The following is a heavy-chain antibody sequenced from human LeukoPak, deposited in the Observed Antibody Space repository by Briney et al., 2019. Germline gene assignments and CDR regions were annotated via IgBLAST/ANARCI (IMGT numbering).Heavy chain of an antibody. CDR3: ARVDAGGYSSGWYPASWFDP. D-gene: IGHD6-19*01. CDR1: GGTFSSYA. V-gene: IGHV1-69*04. J-gene: IGHJ5*02. Sequence: GASVKVSCKASGGTFSSYAISWVRQAPGQGLEWMGRIIPILGIANYAQKFQGRVTITADKSTSTAYMELSSLRSEDTAVYYCARVDAGGYSSGWYPASWFDPWGRGTLVTVSS. CDR2: IIPILGIA.